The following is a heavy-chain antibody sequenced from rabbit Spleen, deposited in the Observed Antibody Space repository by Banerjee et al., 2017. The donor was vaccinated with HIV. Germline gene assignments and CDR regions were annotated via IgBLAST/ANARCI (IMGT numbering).Heavy chain of an antibody. CDR1: GLDFSSSYW. V-gene: IGHV1S40*01. CDR3: ARDPAGREDFNL. Sequence: QSLEESGGDLVKPGASLTLTCTASGLDFSSSYWICWVRQAPGKGLEWIACIDVSSSGSTYYASWAKGRFTISKTSSTTVTLQMTSLTAADTATYFCARDPAGREDFNLGGQGNLVTVS. D-gene: IGHD4-2*01. J-gene: IGHJ4*01. CDR2: IDVSSSGST.